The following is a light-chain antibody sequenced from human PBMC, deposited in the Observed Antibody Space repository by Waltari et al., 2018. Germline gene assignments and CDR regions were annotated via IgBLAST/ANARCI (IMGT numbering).Light chain of an antibody. CDR1: QNVSSY. J-gene: IGKJ5*01. V-gene: IGKV3-11*01. Sequence: ELVLTQSPATLSLSPGERATHSCRASQNVSSYLAWYQQKPGQAPRLLIYDASNRATGIPARFSGSGSGTDFTLTISSLEPEDFAVYYCQQRSNCFTFGQGTRLEIK. CDR2: DAS. CDR3: QQRSNCFT.